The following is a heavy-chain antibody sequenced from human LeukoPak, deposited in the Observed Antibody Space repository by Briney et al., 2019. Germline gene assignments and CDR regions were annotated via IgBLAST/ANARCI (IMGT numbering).Heavy chain of an antibody. CDR3: ARDFYYYDSSGLGEGY. CDR1: GFTFSSYS. V-gene: IGHV3-21*01. Sequence: GGSLRLSCAASGFTFSSYSMNWVRQAPGKGLEWVSSISSSSSYIYYADSVKGRFTISRDNAKISLYLQMNSLRAEDTAVYYCARDFYYYDSSGLGEGYWGQGTLVTVSS. J-gene: IGHJ4*02. D-gene: IGHD3-22*01. CDR2: ISSSSSYI.